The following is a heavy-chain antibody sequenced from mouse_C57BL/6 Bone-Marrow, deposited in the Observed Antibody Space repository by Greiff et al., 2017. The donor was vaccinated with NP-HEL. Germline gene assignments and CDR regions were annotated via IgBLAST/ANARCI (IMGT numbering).Heavy chain of an antibody. CDR2: ILPGSGST. CDR3: ARDYYSSWFAY. J-gene: IGHJ3*01. Sequence: QVQLQQSGAELMKPGASVKLSCKATGYTFPGYWIEWVKQRPGHGLEWIGEILPGSGSTNYNEKFKGKATFTADTSSNTAYMQLSSLTTEDSAIYYCARDYYSSWFAYWGQGTLGTVSA. CDR1: GYTFPGYW. V-gene: IGHV1-9*01. D-gene: IGHD2-12*01.